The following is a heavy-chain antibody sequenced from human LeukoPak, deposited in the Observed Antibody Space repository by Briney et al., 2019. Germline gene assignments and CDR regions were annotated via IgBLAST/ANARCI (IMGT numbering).Heavy chain of an antibody. CDR2: IGISGDST. J-gene: IGHJ4*02. CDR3: AKLNNGYYRGAIDY. Sequence: PGGSLRLSRAASGFIFNNYALNWVRQAPGKGLEWVSVIGISGDSTYYADSVKGRFTISRDNSKSTLSLQMNSLRGEDTAVYYCAKLNNGYYRGAIDYWGQGTLVTVSS. D-gene: IGHD3-22*01. CDR1: GFIFNNYA. V-gene: IGHV3-23*01.